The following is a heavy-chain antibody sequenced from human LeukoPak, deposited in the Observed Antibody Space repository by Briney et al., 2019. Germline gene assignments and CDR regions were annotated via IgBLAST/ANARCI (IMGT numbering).Heavy chain of an antibody. V-gene: IGHV4-59*12. D-gene: IGHD4-23*01. CDR2: IYYSGST. Sequence: TSETLSLTCTVSGGSISSYYWSWIRQPPGKGLEWIGYIYYSGSTNYNPSLKSRVTISVDTSKNQFSLKLSSVTAADTAVYYCARDYGGNFDYWGQGTLVTVSS. CDR3: ARDYGGNFDY. CDR1: GGSISSYY. J-gene: IGHJ4*02.